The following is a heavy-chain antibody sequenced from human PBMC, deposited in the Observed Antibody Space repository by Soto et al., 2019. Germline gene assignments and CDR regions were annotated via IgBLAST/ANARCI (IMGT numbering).Heavy chain of an antibody. J-gene: IGHJ4*02. CDR1: GGSISSGGYY. CDR3: AAISYVWGSPFDY. CDR2: IYYSGST. Sequence: QVQLQESGPGLVKPSQTLSLTCTVSGGSISSGGYYWSWIRQHPGKGLEWIGYIYYSGSTYYNPYLESRVTVAVDTYKNHFSLKLSSVTAAETAVYYCAAISYVWGSPFDYWGQGTLVTVSS. V-gene: IGHV4-31*03. D-gene: IGHD3-16*01.